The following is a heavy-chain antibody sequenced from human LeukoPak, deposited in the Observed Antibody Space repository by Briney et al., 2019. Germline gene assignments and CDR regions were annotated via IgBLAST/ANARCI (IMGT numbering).Heavy chain of an antibody. J-gene: IGHJ5*02. CDR1: GYTFTSYG. CDR2: MNPNSGNT. D-gene: IGHD5-24*01. CDR3: ARGRMATISPPTFDP. Sequence: GASVKVSCKASGYTFTSYGISWVRQAPGQGLEWMGWMNPNSGNTGYAQKFQGRVTMTRNTSISTAYMELSSLRSEDTAVYYCARGRMATISPPTFDPWGQGTLVTVSS. V-gene: IGHV1-8*02.